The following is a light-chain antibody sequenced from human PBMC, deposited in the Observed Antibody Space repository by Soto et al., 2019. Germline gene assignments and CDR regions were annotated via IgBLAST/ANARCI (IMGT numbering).Light chain of an antibody. J-gene: IGLJ1*01. V-gene: IGLV1-40*01. CDR3: QSYDSSLSGYV. Sequence: QSVLTQPPSVSGAPGQRVTISCTGSSSNIGAGYDVHWYQQLPGTAPKLLIYANSNRPSGVPDRFSGSKSGTSASQAITGLQAEDEADYYCQSYDSSLSGYVFGTGTKVTV. CDR2: ANS. CDR1: SSNIGAGYD.